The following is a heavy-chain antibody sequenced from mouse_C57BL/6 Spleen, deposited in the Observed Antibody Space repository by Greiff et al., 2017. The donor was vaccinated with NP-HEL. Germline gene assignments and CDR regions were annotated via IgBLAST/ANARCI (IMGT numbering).Heavy chain of an antibody. CDR1: GFTFSSYG. Sequence: VQLQQSGGDLVKPGGSLKLSCAASGFTFSSYGMSWVRPTPDKRLEWVATISSGGSYTYYPDSVKGRFTIFRDKAKNTRYLQMSNLKSEDTAMYCCARHAFYGYDGDAMDYWGQGTSVTITS. CDR2: ISSGGSYT. D-gene: IGHD2-9*01. CDR3: ARHAFYGYDGDAMDY. J-gene: IGHJ4*01. V-gene: IGHV5-6*01.